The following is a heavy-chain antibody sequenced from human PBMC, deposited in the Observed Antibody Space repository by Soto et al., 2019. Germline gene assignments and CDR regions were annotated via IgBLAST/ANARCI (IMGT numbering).Heavy chain of an antibody. J-gene: IGHJ4*02. CDR1: GYTFTSYG. Sequence: VASEKVSCKASGYTFTSYGISWVRQAPGQGLEWMGWISAYNGDTKFAQRFQGRVTMTRDMSISTVYMEMNRLKSDDTAVYYCVRDGLVSSARYYFDYWGQGTLVTVSS. CDR2: ISAYNGDT. D-gene: IGHD6-13*01. CDR3: VRDGLVSSARYYFDY. V-gene: IGHV1-18*01.